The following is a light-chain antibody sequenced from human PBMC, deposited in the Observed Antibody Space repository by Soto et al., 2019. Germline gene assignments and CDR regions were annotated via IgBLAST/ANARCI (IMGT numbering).Light chain of an antibody. J-gene: IGKJ5*01. CDR2: GAS. Sequence: EVVLTQSPATLSLSPGDRAALSCKASQGVHNFLAWYQQKPGQAPRLLIYGASNRAAGIPARFSGSGSGTDFTLTINSLEPEDFAIYYCQQRSNWPPITFGQGTRLEIK. CDR1: QGVHNF. V-gene: IGKV3-11*01. CDR3: QQRSNWPPIT.